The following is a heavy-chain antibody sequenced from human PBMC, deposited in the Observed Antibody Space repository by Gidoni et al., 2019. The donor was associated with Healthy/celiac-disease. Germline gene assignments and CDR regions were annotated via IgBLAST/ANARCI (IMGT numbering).Heavy chain of an antibody. CDR1: GYTFTSYD. CDR2: MNPNSGNT. V-gene: IGHV1-8*01. J-gene: IGHJ5*02. CDR3: ARGGYDILTGYYRIPRGYNWFDP. Sequence: QVQLVQSGAEVKKPGASVKVSCKASGYTFTSYDINWVRQATGQGLEWMGWMNPNSGNTGYAQKFQGRVTMTRNTSISTAYMELSSLRSEDTAVYYCARGGYDILTGYYRIPRGYNWFDPWGQGTLVTVSS. D-gene: IGHD3-9*01.